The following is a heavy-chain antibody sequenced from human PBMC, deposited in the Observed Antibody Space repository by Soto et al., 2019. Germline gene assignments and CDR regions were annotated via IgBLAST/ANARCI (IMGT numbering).Heavy chain of an antibody. CDR2: IYSGGST. V-gene: IGHV3-66*01. J-gene: IGHJ4*02. CDR3: ARDGQLNSLDY. D-gene: IGHD6-6*01. Sequence: EVQLVESGGGLVQPGGSLRLSCAVSGFTVSSNYMSWVHQAPGKGLEWVSVIYSGGSTYYADSVKDRFTISRDNSKNTLYLQMNSLRAEDTAVYYCARDGQLNSLDYWGQGTLVTVSS. CDR1: GFTVSSNY.